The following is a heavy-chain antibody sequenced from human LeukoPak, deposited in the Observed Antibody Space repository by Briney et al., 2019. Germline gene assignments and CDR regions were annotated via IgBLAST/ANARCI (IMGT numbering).Heavy chain of an antibody. J-gene: IGHJ4*02. CDR2: IYYSGIT. V-gene: IGHV4-59*08. Sequence: SETLSLTCTVSGGSISTYYWSWIRQPPGKGLEWIGYIYYSGITNYNPSLKSRAAISVDTSKNQFSLKLNSVTAADTAVYYCAKRGSNTWSDFDYWGQGTLVTVSS. CDR3: AKRGSNTWSDFDY. D-gene: IGHD6-13*01. CDR1: GGSISTYY.